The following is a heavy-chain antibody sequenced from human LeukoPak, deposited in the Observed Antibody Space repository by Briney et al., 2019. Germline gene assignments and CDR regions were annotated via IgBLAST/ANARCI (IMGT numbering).Heavy chain of an antibody. V-gene: IGHV4-34*01. CDR2: INHSGST. D-gene: IGHD3-3*01. Sequence: SETLSLTCAVYGGSFSGYYWSWIRQPPGKGLEWIGEINHSGSTNYNPSLKSRVTISVDTSKNQFSLKLSSVTAADTAVYYCARGLRFLEWDDWGQGTLVTVSS. J-gene: IGHJ4*02. CDR3: ARGLRFLEWDD. CDR1: GGSFSGYY.